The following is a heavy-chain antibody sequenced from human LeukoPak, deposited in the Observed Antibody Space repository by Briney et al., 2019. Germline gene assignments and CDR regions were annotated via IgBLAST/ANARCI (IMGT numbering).Heavy chain of an antibody. CDR2: IHPSGST. CDR3: ARGPPPDFDY. V-gene: IGHV4-4*07. Sequence: PSETLSLTCTVSGDSISSYYWSWIRQPAGKGLEWIGRIHPSGSTNYNPSLKSRVTLSVDTSKNQFSLKLSSVTAADTAVYYCARGPPPDFDYWGRGTLVSVSS. J-gene: IGHJ4*02. CDR1: GDSISSYY.